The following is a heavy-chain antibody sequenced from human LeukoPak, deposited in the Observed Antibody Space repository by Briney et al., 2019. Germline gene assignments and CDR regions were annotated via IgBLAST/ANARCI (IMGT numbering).Heavy chain of an antibody. CDR2: ISSSSSYI. J-gene: IGHJ3*02. D-gene: IGHD4/OR15-4a*01. V-gene: IGHV3-21*01. Sequence: GGSLTLSCPASGFTFSSYSMNWVRHAPGEGLEWVSSISSSSSYIYCADSVKGRFTISRDNAKNSLYLQMNSLRAEDTAVYYCAREPRLWWSDDAFDIWGQGTMVTVSS. CDR3: AREPRLWWSDDAFDI. CDR1: GFTFSSYS.